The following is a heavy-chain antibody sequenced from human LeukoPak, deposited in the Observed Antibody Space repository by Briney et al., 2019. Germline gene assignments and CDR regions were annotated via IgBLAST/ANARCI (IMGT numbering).Heavy chain of an antibody. CDR2: IYYSGST. J-gene: IGHJ5*02. CDR1: GGSISSYY. CDR3: ARHPGRVPDIVVVPAAIEGIDP. V-gene: IGHV4-59*08. Sequence: PSETLSLTCTVSGGSISSYYWSWIRQPPGKGLEWIGYIYYSGSTNYNPSLKSRVTISVDTSKNQFSLKLSSVTAADTAVYYCARHPGRVPDIVVVPAAIEGIDPWGQGTLATVSS. D-gene: IGHD2-2*01.